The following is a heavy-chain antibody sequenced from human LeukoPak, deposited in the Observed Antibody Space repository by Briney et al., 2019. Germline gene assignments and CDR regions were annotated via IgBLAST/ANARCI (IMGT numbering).Heavy chain of an antibody. Sequence: ASVKVSCKASGYTFTSYGISWVRQAPGQGLEWMGWISAYNGNTNYAQKLQGRVTMTTDTSTSTAYMELRSLRSDDTAVYYCARLTYGSGPYYYYGMDVWGQGTTVTVSS. CDR3: ARLTYGSGPYYYYGMDV. CDR2: ISAYNGNT. J-gene: IGHJ6*02. V-gene: IGHV1-18*01. D-gene: IGHD3-10*01. CDR1: GYTFTSYG.